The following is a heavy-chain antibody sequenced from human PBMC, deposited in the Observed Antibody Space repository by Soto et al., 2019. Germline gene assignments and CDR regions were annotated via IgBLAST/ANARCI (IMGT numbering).Heavy chain of an antibody. J-gene: IGHJ4*02. CDR3: TRHYTSGNYYPGTD. Sequence: GESLKISCKGSGYSFTNYWIGWVRQMPGKGLEWMGIISPGDSETRYSPSFQGQVTISADKSISTAYLQWNSLKASDTAMYYCTRHYTSGNYYPGTDWGQGTLVTVSS. CDR2: ISPGDSET. V-gene: IGHV5-51*01. D-gene: IGHD3-10*01. CDR1: GYSFTNYW.